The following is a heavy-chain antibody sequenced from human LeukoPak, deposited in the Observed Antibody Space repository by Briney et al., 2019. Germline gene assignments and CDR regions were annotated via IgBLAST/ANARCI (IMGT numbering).Heavy chain of an antibody. CDR2: ISSRSATI. CDR3: ARDPLSSSSFDY. J-gene: IGHJ4*02. V-gene: IGHV3-48*01. D-gene: IGHD6-13*01. Sequence: GGSLRLSCATSGFTFSSYAMSWVRQAPGKGLEWVSYISSRSATIYYADSVKGRFTISRDNAKNSPYVQMNSLRAEYTAVYYCARDPLSSSSFDYWGQGTLVTVSS. CDR1: GFTFSSYA.